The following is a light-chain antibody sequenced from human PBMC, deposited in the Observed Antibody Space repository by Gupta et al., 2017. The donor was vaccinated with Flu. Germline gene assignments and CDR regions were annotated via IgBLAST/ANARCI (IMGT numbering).Light chain of an antibody. CDR1: QSVSSTY. CDR2: GGS. Sequence: VTLLQPAGTAASLSCRASQSVSSTYLAWYQQRPGQAPRLLMYGGSIRATGVPDRFSGSGSGTDFTLTISRLEPEDFGVYYCQHYGTSPFAFGQGTKVEIK. J-gene: IGKJ3*01. CDR3: QHYGTSPFA. V-gene: IGKV3-20*01.